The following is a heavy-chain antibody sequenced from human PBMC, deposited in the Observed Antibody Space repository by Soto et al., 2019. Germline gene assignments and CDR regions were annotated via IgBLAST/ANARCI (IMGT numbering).Heavy chain of an antibody. CDR3: ARDVGSSGYFDY. CDR2: ISYDGSNK. D-gene: IGHD3-22*01. J-gene: IGHJ4*02. V-gene: IGHV3-30-3*01. CDR1: GFTFTNAW. Sequence: GGSLRLSCTASGFTFTNAWMSWVRQAPGKGLEWVAVISYDGSNKYYADSVKGRFTISRDNSKNTLYLQMNSLRAEDTAVYYCARDVGSSGYFDYWGQGTLVTVSS.